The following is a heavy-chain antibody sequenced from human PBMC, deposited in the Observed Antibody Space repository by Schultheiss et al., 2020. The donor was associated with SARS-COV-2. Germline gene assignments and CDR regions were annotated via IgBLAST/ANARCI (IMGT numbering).Heavy chain of an antibody. D-gene: IGHD5-12*01. CDR3: ARSRGYSGYDNAFDAFDI. J-gene: IGHJ3*02. CDR2: IYYSGST. CDR1: GGSFSGYY. V-gene: IGHV4-34*01. Sequence: SETLSLTCAVYGGSFSGYYWSWIRQPPGKGLEWIGYIYYSGSTYYNPSLKSRVTISVDKSKNQFSLKLSSVTAADTAVYYCARSRGYSGYDNAFDAFDIWGQGTMVTVSS.